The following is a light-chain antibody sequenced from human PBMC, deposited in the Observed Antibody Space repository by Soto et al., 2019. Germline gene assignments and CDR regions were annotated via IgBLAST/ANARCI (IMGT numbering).Light chain of an antibody. CDR2: LGS. Sequence: DIVMTQSPLSLPVTPGEPASISCRSGQSLLHTTGYTYLDWYLQKPGQSPQLLIYLGSTRASGVPDRFSGSGSGTDFTLKISRVEAEDVGVYYCMQALQTPWTFRQGTKLEIK. CDR3: MQALQTPWT. V-gene: IGKV2-28*01. CDR1: QSLLHTTGYTY. J-gene: IGKJ2*02.